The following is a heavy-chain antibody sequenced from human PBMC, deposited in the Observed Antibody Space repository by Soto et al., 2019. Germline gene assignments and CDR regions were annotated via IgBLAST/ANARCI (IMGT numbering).Heavy chain of an antibody. D-gene: IGHD2-15*01. Sequence: GGSLRLSCAASGFTFSSYGMHWVRQAPGKGLEWVAVISYDGSNKYYADSVKGRFTISRDNSKNTLYLQMNSLRAEDTAVYYCAKSDDGVVVVVVAATGFDYWGQGTLVTVSS. J-gene: IGHJ4*02. V-gene: IGHV3-30*18. CDR3: AKSDDGVVVVVVAATGFDY. CDR2: ISYDGSNK. CDR1: GFTFSSYG.